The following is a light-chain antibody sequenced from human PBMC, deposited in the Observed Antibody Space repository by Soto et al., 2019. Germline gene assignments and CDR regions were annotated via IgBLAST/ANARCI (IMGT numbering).Light chain of an antibody. CDR3: QQFNSYPLT. Sequence: AIQLTQSPSSLSASVGDRVTITCRASQGISSALAWYQQKPGKAPKLLIYDASSLESGVPSRFSGSGSGTDFTLTISSXXXXXXXTYYCQQFNSYPLTFGGGTKVEIK. CDR1: QGISSA. J-gene: IGKJ4*01. V-gene: IGKV1-13*02. CDR2: DAS.